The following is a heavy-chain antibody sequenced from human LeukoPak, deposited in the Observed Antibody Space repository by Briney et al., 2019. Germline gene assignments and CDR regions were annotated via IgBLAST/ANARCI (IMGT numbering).Heavy chain of an antibody. CDR1: GFTFSDYY. V-gene: IGHV3-11*01. Sequence: KPGGSLRLSCAASGFTFSDYYIGWIRQAPGKRLEWGSYIGGSGSITFYADSVKGRFTISRDNAKNSVYLQMNSLRAEDTAVYYCGRDFGLFGTKRSFDIWGQGTMVTVSS. J-gene: IGHJ3*02. CDR2: IGGSGSIT. CDR3: GRDFGLFGTKRSFDI. D-gene: IGHD1-7*01.